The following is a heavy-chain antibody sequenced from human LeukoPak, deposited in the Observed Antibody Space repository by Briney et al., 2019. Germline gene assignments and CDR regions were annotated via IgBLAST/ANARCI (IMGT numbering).Heavy chain of an antibody. Sequence: PGGSLRLSCAASGFTFSSYAMSWVRQAPGKGLEWVSSINNSGGTTYYADSVKGRFTTSRDNSKNTLYLQMNSLRAEDTAMYYCAKGTKPVMTIPDYWGQGILVTVSS. CDR1: GFTFSSYA. CDR2: INNSGGTT. J-gene: IGHJ4*02. V-gene: IGHV3-23*01. CDR3: AKGTKPVMTIPDY. D-gene: IGHD1/OR15-1a*01.